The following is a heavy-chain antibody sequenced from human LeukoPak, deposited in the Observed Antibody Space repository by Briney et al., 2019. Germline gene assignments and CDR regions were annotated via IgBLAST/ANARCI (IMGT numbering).Heavy chain of an antibody. D-gene: IGHD2-2*01. CDR1: GGSISSSSHY. CDR2: INHSGST. Sequence: PSETLSLTCTVSGGSISSSSHYWSWIRQPPGKGLEWIGEINHSGSTNYNPSLKSRVTISVDTSKNQFSLKLSSVTAADTAVYYCARAGDCSSTSCYRSVDYWGQGTLVTVSS. V-gene: IGHV4-39*07. J-gene: IGHJ4*02. CDR3: ARAGDCSSTSCYRSVDY.